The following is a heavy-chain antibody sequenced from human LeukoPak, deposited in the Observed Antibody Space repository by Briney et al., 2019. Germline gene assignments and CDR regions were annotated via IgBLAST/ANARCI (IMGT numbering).Heavy chain of an antibody. CDR3: AGGRGYIIDY. CDR1: GFTVSLNF. V-gene: IGHV3-53*01. Sequence: GGSLRLSCAASGFTVSLNFMNWVRQAPGTGLEWVSIIHPDGVTHYSDSVKGRFTISRDNSNNILYLQMNGLRAEDTAVYSCAGGRGYIIDYWGREPWSPSPQ. J-gene: IGHJ4*02. D-gene: IGHD5-18*01. CDR2: IHPDGVT.